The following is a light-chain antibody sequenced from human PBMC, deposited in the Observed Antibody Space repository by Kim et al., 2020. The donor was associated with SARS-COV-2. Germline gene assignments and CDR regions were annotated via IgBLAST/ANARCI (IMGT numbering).Light chain of an antibody. CDR3: QQYNTYS. Sequence: IQMTQSPSTLSASVGDRVTITCRASQFISSWLAWYQQKPGKAPQLLIYGASRLESGVASRFSGSGSGTEFTLTISSLQPDDSATYYCQQYNTYSFGQGTKVDIK. V-gene: IGKV1-5*01. J-gene: IGKJ1*01. CDR2: GAS. CDR1: QFISSW.